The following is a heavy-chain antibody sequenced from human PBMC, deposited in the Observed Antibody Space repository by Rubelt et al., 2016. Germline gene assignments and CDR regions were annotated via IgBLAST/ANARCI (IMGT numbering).Heavy chain of an antibody. CDR2: IYYSGST. J-gene: IGHJ4*02. V-gene: IGHV4-31*03. CDR1: GGSISSGGYY. Sequence: QVQLQESGPGLVKPSQTLSLTCTVSGGSISSGGYYWSWIRQHPGKSLEWLGYIYYSGSTYYNPSLKSRVTMSVDTSKNRFSLKLSSVTAADTAVYYCARDSGSRICDYWGQGTLVTVSS. CDR3: ARDSGSRICDY. D-gene: IGHD2/OR15-2a*01.